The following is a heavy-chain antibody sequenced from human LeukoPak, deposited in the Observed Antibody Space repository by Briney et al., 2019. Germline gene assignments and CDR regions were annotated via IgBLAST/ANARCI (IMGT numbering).Heavy chain of an antibody. CDR2: IYSGGST. CDR1: GFTVSSNY. V-gene: IGHV3-53*01. Sequence: GGSLRLSCAASGFTVSSNYMSWVRQAPGKGLEWVSVIYSGGSTYYADSVEGRFTISRDNSQNTVYLQMNSLRAEDTAVYYCARDLWQGSGKFLDYWGQGTLVTVSS. D-gene: IGHD3-10*01. J-gene: IGHJ4*02. CDR3: ARDLWQGSGKFLDY.